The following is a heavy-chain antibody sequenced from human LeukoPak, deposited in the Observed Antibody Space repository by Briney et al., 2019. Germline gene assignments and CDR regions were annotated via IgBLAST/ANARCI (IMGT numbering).Heavy chain of an antibody. Sequence: SETLSLTCTVSGGSISSGDYYWSWIRQPPGKGLEWIGYIYYSGSTYYNPSLKSRVTISVDTSKNQFSLKLSSVTAADTAVYYCARAVSRAYYYGSGSYPLDAFDIWGQGTMVTVSS. J-gene: IGHJ3*02. CDR1: GGSISSGDYY. V-gene: IGHV4-30-4*01. D-gene: IGHD3-10*01. CDR3: ARAVSRAYYYGSGSYPLDAFDI. CDR2: IYYSGST.